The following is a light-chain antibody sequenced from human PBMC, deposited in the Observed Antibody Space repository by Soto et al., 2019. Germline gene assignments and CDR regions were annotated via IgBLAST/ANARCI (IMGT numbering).Light chain of an antibody. CDR1: GSDIAGYNY. CDR2: EVT. V-gene: IGLV2-14*01. J-gene: IGLJ3*02. Sequence: QSALTQPASVSGSLGQSITISCTGTGSDIAGYNYISWYQQLPGKAPKLMIYEVTIRPSGISNRFSGSKSGNTASLTISGLQAEDEADYFCCSFEDSLTWVFGGGTKVTVL. CDR3: CSFEDSLTWV.